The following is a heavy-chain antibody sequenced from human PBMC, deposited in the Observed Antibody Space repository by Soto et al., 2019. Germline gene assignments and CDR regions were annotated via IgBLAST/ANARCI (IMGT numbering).Heavy chain of an antibody. CDR2: IYHSGST. V-gene: IGHV4-30-2*01. J-gene: IGHJ6*02. D-gene: IGHD6-13*01. CDR1: GGPISSGGYS. Sequence: QLQLQESGSGLVKPSQTLSLTCAVSGGPISSGGYSWSWIRQPPGKGLEWIGYIYHSGSTYYNPSLKSRVTISVDRSKNQFSLKLSSVTAADTAVYYCAREAAAGKPHQGYGMDVWGQGTTVTVSS. CDR3: AREAAAGKPHQGYGMDV.